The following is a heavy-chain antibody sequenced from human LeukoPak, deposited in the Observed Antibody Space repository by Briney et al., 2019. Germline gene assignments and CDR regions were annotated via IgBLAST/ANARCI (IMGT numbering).Heavy chain of an antibody. CDR1: GGSFSGYY. CDR3: ARGGVGAVLD. Sequence: SSETLSLTCAVYGGSFSGYYWSWIRQPPGKGLEWIGEINHSGSTNYNPSLKSRVTISVDTSKNQFSLKLSSVTAADTAVYYCARGGVGAVLDWGQGTLVTVSS. D-gene: IGHD1-26*01. J-gene: IGHJ4*02. CDR2: INHSGST. V-gene: IGHV4-34*01.